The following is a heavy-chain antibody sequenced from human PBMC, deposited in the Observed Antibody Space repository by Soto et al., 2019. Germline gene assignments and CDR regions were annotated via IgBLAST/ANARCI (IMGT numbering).Heavy chain of an antibody. J-gene: IGHJ6*02. D-gene: IGHD3-3*01. CDR3: ARGDFFYGMDV. Sequence: SVKVSCKASGGTFSSYAISWVRQAPGQGLEWMGGIIPIFDTANYAQKFQARVTITADESTSTAYLELSSLRSEDTAVYYCARGDFFYGMDVWGQGTTVTASS. V-gene: IGHV1-69*13. CDR1: GGTFSSYA. CDR2: IIPIFDTA.